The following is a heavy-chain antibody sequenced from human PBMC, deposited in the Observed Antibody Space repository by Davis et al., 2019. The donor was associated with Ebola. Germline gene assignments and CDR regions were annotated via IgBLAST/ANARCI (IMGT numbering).Heavy chain of an antibody. CDR1: GYTFSNYY. D-gene: IGHD2-8*01. Sequence: AASVKVSCKASGYTFSNYYIHWVREAPGQGPEWMGIIKSNGDGTSYAQKFQGRVTMTRDTSTSTAYMELSRLRSDDTAVYYCARVESVMGLDYWGQGTLVTVSS. CDR3: ARVESVMGLDY. CDR2: IKSNGDGT. J-gene: IGHJ4*02. V-gene: IGHV1-46*01.